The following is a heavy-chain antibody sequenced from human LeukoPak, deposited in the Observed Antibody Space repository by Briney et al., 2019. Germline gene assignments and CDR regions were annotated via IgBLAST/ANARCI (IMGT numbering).Heavy chain of an antibody. D-gene: IGHD6-25*01. Sequence: GESLQISCEGSGYGFASCWIAWVRQMPGKGLELMGIIYPGDSDTRYSPSFQGQVTISVDKSISTAYLQWSSLKASDTAMYYCAKRHSSGLYYFDYWGQGTVVTVSS. CDR3: AKRHSSGLYYFDY. V-gene: IGHV5-51*01. J-gene: IGHJ4*02. CDR1: GYGFASCW. CDR2: IYPGDSDT.